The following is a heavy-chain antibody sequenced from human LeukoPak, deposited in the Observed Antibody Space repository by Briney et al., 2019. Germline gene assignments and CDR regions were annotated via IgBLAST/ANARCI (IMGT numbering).Heavy chain of an antibody. V-gene: IGHV1-2*06. J-gene: IGHJ4*02. CDR1: RYTFTGYY. D-gene: IGHD1-26*01. Sequence: ASVKVSCKASRYTFTGYYMHWVRQAPGQGLEWMGRINPNSGGTNYAQKFQGRVTMTRDTSISTAYMELSRLRSDDTAVYYCAFPLVGATCFDYWGQGTLVTVSS. CDR3: AFPLVGATCFDY. CDR2: INPNSGGT.